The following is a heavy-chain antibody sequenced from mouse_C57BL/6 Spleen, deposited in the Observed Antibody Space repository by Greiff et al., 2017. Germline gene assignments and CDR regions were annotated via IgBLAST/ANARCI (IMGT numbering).Heavy chain of an antibody. CDR2: INPNNGGT. CDR3: ARGTVVTEAWFSY. CDR1: GYTFTDYY. D-gene: IGHD2-2*01. Sequence: EVKLQQSGPELVKPGASVKISCKASGYTFTDYYMNWVKQSHGKSLEWIGDINPNNGGTSYNQKFKGKATLTVDKSSSTAYMELLSLTSEDSALYCCARGTVVTEAWFSYWGQGTLVTVSA. J-gene: IGHJ3*01. V-gene: IGHV1-26*01.